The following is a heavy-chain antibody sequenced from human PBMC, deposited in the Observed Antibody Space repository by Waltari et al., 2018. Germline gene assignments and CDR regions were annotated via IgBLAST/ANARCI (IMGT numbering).Heavy chain of an antibody. J-gene: IGHJ3*02. CDR2: IYHSGST. CDR1: GYSISSGYY. Sequence: QVQLQESGPGLVKPSETLSLTCTVSGYSISSGYYWGWIRQPPGKGLEWIGSIYHSGSTYYNPSLKSRVTISVDTSKNQFSLKLSSVTAADTAVYYCARAQSRYCSSTSCYSAAAGPDDAFDIWGQGTMVTVSS. V-gene: IGHV4-38-2*02. D-gene: IGHD2-2*01. CDR3: ARAQSRYCSSTSCYSAAAGPDDAFDI.